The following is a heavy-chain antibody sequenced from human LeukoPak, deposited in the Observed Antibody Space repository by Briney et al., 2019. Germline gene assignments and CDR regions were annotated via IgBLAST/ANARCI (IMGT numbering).Heavy chain of an antibody. Sequence: SETLSLTCTVSGGSISSGGYYWSWIRQHPGKGLEWIGYIYYSGSTYYNPSLKSRVTISVDTSKNQFSLKLSSVTAADTAVYYCARVTTMIVVADNWFDPWGQGTLVTVSS. CDR1: GGSISSGGYY. D-gene: IGHD3-22*01. V-gene: IGHV4-30-4*08. J-gene: IGHJ5*02. CDR2: IYYSGST. CDR3: ARVTTMIVVADNWFDP.